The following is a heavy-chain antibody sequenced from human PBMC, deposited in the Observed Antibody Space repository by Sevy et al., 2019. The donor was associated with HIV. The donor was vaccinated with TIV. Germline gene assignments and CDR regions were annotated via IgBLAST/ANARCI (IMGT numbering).Heavy chain of an antibody. D-gene: IGHD1-26*01. Sequence: ASVKVSCKASGYTFTGYYMHWVRQAPGQGLEWMGWINPNSGGTNYAQKFQGWVTMTRDTSISTAYIELSRLRSDDTAVYYCARLSHSGSYPDAFDIWGQGTMVTVSS. CDR3: ARLSHSGSYPDAFDI. CDR1: GYTFTGYY. CDR2: INPNSGGT. J-gene: IGHJ3*02. V-gene: IGHV1-2*04.